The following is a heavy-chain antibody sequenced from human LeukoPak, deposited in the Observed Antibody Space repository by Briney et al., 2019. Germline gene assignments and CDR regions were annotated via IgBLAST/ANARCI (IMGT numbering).Heavy chain of an antibody. J-gene: IGHJ3*01. Sequence: PGGSLRLSCAASGFTFSYYSTNWVRQAPGKGLEWISYSNTDGTISYADSVKGRFTISRDNAENSLYLQMNSLRDEDTAVYFCVRDRDYAFDFWGQGTMVTVSS. CDR3: VRDRDYAFDF. CDR2: SNTDGTI. V-gene: IGHV3-48*02. CDR1: GFTFSYYS.